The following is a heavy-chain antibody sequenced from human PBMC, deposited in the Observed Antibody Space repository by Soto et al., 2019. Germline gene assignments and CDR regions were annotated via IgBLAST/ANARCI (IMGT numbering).Heavy chain of an antibody. Sequence: PSETLSLTCTVSGGSISSGSYQWGWIRQPPGKGLEWIGSKYYSGSTYYNPSLGSRVTISVDTSKNQFSLKLISVTAADTAVYYCARIEPYMGVMVYFDYWGQGTQVTVS. V-gene: IGHV4-39*01. CDR3: ARIEPYMGVMVYFDY. CDR2: KYYSGST. D-gene: IGHD2-21*01. J-gene: IGHJ4*02. CDR1: GGSISSGSYQ.